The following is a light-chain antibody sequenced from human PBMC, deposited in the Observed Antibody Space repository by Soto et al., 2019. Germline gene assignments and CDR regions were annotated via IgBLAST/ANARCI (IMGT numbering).Light chain of an antibody. V-gene: IGLV4-69*01. Sequence: QLVLTQSPSASASLGASVKFTCTLTSGYSTYAIAWHQQQPEMGPRYLMKVNSDGSHSKGDGIPDRFSGSSSGAERYLTISSLLSEDEADYYCQTWGTCDWVFGGGTKLTVL. CDR1: SGYSTYA. CDR3: QTWGTCDWV. CDR2: VNSDGSH. J-gene: IGLJ3*02.